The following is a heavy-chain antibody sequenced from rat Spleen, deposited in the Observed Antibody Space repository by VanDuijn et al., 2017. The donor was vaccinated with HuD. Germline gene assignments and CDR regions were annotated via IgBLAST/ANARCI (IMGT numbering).Heavy chain of an antibody. CDR1: GFTFSDYY. J-gene: IGHJ2*01. Sequence: EVQLVESGGGLVQPGRSMKLSCAASGFTFSDYYMAWVRQAPTKGLEWVATIIYDGSSTFYRDSVKGRFTISRDNAKSSLYLQMNSLKSEDTATYYCASPIHTMGITGDYWGQGVMVTVSS. V-gene: IGHV5-22*01. CDR3: ASPIHTMGITGDY. CDR2: IIYDGSST. D-gene: IGHD1-9*01.